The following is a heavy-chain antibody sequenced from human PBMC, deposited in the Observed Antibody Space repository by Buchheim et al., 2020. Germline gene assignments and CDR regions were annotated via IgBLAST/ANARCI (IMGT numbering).Heavy chain of an antibody. CDR3: ARGSSSLYYYYALDV. D-gene: IGHD6-13*01. J-gene: IGHJ6*02. CDR2: ISTSSGPI. CDR1: GFNFSRYS. Sequence: EVQLVESGGGLVQPGGSLRLSCAASGFNFSRYSMNWVRQAPGKGLEWVSYISTSSGPIYYADSVKGRFTISRDDAKSSGYLQMNSLRAEDTAMYYCARGSSSLYYYYALDVWGQGTT. V-gene: IGHV3-48*01.